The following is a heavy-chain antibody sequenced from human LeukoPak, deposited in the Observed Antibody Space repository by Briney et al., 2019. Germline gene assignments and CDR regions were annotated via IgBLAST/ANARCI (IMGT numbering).Heavy chain of an antibody. J-gene: IGHJ4*02. CDR2: ISGSGGST. Sequence: PGGSLRLSCAASGFTFSSYAMSWVRQAPGKGLEWVSAISGSGGSTYYADSAKGRFTISRDNSKNTLYLQMNSLRAEDTAVYYCAKVFSLERRYFDYWGQGTLVTVSS. CDR1: GFTFSSYA. CDR3: AKVFSLERRYFDY. V-gene: IGHV3-23*01. D-gene: IGHD1-1*01.